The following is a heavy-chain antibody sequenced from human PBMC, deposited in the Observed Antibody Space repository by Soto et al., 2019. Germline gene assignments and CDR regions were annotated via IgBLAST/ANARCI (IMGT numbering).Heavy chain of an antibody. CDR3: ARDLYSYGSRHFDY. CDR2: ISAYNGNT. CDR1: GYTFTSYA. D-gene: IGHD5-18*01. J-gene: IGHJ4*02. V-gene: IGHV1-18*01. Sequence: ASVKVSCKASGYTFTSYAMHWVRQAPGQGLEWMGWISAYNGNTNYAQKLQGRVTMTTDTSTSTAYMELRSLRSDDTAVYYCARDLYSYGSRHFDYWGQGTLVTVSS.